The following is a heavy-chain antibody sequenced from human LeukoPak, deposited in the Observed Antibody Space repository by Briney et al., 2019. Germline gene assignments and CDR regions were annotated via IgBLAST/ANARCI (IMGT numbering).Heavy chain of an antibody. D-gene: IGHD2-21*02. J-gene: IGHJ5*02. CDR3: TTVGGIVVVTAIHATYNWFDP. CDR2: IKSKTDGGTT. V-gene: IGHV3-15*01. CDR1: GFTFSNAW. Sequence: PGGSLRLSCAASGFTFSNAWMSWVRQAPGKGLEWVGRIKSKTDGGTTDYAAPVKGRFTISRDDSKNTLYLQMNSLKTEDTAVYYCTTVGGIVVVTAIHATYNWFDPWGQGTLVTVSS.